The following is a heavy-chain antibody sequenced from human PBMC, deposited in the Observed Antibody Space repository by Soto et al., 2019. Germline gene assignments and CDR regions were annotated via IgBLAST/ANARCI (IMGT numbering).Heavy chain of an antibody. D-gene: IGHD3-22*01. V-gene: IGHV1-69*13. J-gene: IGHJ4*02. CDR2: IIPIFGTA. CDR3: ARQFDYDTSGYYYVY. CDR1: GGTFSSYA. Sequence: ASVKVSCKASGGTFSSYAISWVRQAPGQGLEWMGGIIPIFGTANYAQKFKGRVTITADESTSTAYMELSSLRSEDTAVYYCARQFDYDTSGYYYVYWGQGTLVTVSS.